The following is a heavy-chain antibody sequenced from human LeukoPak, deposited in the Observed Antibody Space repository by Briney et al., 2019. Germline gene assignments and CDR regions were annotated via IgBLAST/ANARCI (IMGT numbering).Heavy chain of an antibody. V-gene: IGHV4-34*01. CDR2: INHVGSA. CDR3: ARGRNNQITMIRGPNHYFGLDF. J-gene: IGHJ6*02. CDR1: GGPFSGYY. Sequence: SETLSLTCAVYGGPFSGYYWTWIRQPPGKGLEWIGEINHVGSAKYNPSLKSRATMSVDPSKNQFSLKLSAVTAADTAFYYCARGRNNQITMIRGPNHYFGLDFWGQGTTVIVSS. D-gene: IGHD3-10*01.